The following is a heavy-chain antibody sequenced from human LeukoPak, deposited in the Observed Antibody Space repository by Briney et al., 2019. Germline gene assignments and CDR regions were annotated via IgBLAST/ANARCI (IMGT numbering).Heavy chain of an antibody. CDR1: GASITSGNYY. D-gene: IGHD1-1*01. V-gene: IGHV4-61*02. J-gene: IGHJ4*02. CDR3: ARHHWRSAYFDY. Sequence: SETLSLTCTVSGASITSGNYYWVWIRQPAGKGLEWIGRIYTSGSTNYNPSLNSRVTISVDTSKNQFSLRLSSVTAADTAVYYCARHHWRSAYFDYWGQGTLVTVSS. CDR2: IYTSGST.